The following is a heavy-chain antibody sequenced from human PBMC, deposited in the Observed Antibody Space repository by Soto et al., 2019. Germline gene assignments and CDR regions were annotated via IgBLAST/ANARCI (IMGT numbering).Heavy chain of an antibody. Sequence: GASVKVSCKASGYTFTSYYMHWVRQAPGQGLEWMGIINPSGGSTSYAQKFQGRVTMTRDTSTSTVYMELSSLRSEDTAVYYCARDLPDQGGLYYDFWSGYSDFGEKYYYYYGMDVWGQGTTVTVSS. CDR1: GYTFTSYY. CDR2: INPSGGST. CDR3: ARDLPDQGGLYYDFWSGYSDFGEKYYYYYGMDV. V-gene: IGHV1-46*01. D-gene: IGHD3-3*01. J-gene: IGHJ6*02.